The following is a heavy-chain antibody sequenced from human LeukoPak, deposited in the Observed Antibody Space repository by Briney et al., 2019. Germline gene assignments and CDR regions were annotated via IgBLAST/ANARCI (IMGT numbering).Heavy chain of an antibody. V-gene: IGHV3-21*01. J-gene: IGHJ6*03. CDR3: ARCALGVWADNYYMDV. CDR2: ISSSGSYM. CDR1: GSLRGCA. D-gene: IGHD3-16*01. Sequence: GGSLRLSCEASGSLRGCAMSWVRQAPGKGLEWVLSISSSGSYMYYTDSVKGRFTISRDNARNSVSLQMNSLRVEDTAIYFCARCALGVWADNYYMDVWGNGTTVIVSS.